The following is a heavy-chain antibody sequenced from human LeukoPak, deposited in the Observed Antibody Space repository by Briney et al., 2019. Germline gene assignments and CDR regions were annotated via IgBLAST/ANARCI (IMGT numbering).Heavy chain of an antibody. J-gene: IGHJ4*02. Sequence: SETLPLTCTVSGGSINSGAYYWSWIRQHPGKGLEWIGYIYYSGSTYFNPSLKSRVTISVDTSKNQFSLKLSSVTAADTAVYYCARDLLGYGDYGYWGQGTLVTVSS. CDR1: GGSINSGAYY. V-gene: IGHV4-31*03. D-gene: IGHD4-17*01. CDR2: IYYSGST. CDR3: ARDLLGYGDYGY.